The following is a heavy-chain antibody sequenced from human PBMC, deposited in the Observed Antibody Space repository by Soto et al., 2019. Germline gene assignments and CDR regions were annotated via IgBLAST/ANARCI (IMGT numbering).Heavy chain of an antibody. D-gene: IGHD4-17*01. CDR3: ARNFYGDGTYGMDV. V-gene: IGHV1-69*02. CDR2: ISAYNGNT. J-gene: IGHJ6*02. CDR1: GGTFSSYT. Sequence: ASVKVSCKASGGTFSSYTISWVRQAPGQGLEWMGWISAYNGNTNYAQKFQGRVTITADKSTSTAYMELSSLRSEDTAVYYCARNFYGDGTYGMDVWGQGTTVTVSS.